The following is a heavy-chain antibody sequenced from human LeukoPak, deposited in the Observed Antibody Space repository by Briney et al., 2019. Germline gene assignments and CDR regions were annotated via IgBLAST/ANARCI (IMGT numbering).Heavy chain of an antibody. CDR3: ARTPPSSGWYGDYYYYYYMDV. J-gene: IGHJ6*03. D-gene: IGHD6-19*01. Sequence: SVKVSCKASRGTFSSYAISWVRQAPGQGLEWMGGIIPIFGTANYAQKFQGRVTITADESTSTAYMELSSLRSGDTAVYYCARTPPSSGWYGDYYYYYYMDVWGKGTTVTISS. CDR1: RGTFSSYA. V-gene: IGHV1-69*13. CDR2: IIPIFGTA.